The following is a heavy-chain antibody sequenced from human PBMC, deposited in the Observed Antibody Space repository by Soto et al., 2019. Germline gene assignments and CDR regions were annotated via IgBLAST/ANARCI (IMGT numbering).Heavy chain of an antibody. Sequence: SETLSLTCTVSGGSVNSGGYHWSWIRQHPGKGLEWIGDIYYSGSTYYNPSLKSRVTISIDTSTNHFSLHLSALTAADTAVYYCARAPIPNWNYYGMDVWGQGTTVTVSS. CDR3: ARAPIPNWNYYGMDV. D-gene: IGHD1-1*01. CDR1: GGSVNSGGYH. CDR2: IYYSGST. V-gene: IGHV4-31*03. J-gene: IGHJ6*02.